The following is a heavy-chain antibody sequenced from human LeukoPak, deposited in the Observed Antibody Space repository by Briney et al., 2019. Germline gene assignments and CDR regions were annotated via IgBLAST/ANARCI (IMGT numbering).Heavy chain of an antibody. Sequence: GGSLRLSCAASGFTFSSYAMSCVRQAPGKWLEWVSSISGSGGSTYYADSVKGRFTISRDNSKNTLYLQMNSLRAEDTAVYYCAKGAVAGFLDWFDPWGQGTLVTVSS. CDR3: AKGAVAGFLDWFDP. J-gene: IGHJ5*02. CDR1: GFTFSSYA. V-gene: IGHV3-23*01. D-gene: IGHD6-19*01. CDR2: ISGSGGST.